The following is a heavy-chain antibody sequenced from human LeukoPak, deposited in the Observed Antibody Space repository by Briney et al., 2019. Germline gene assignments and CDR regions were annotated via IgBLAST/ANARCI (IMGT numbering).Heavy chain of an antibody. CDR1: GFTFSSYA. D-gene: IGHD6-19*01. V-gene: IGHV3-30*04. Sequence: PGRSLRLSCAASGFTFSSYAMHWVRQAPGKGLEWVAVISYDGSNKYYADSVKGRFTISRDNPKNTLYLQMNSLRAEDTAVYYCAKEKVAVAGQDAFDIWGQGTMVTVSS. J-gene: IGHJ3*02. CDR2: ISYDGSNK. CDR3: AKEKVAVAGQDAFDI.